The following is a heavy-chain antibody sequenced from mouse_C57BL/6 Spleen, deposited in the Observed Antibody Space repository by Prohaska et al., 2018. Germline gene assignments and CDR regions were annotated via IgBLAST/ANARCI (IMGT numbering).Heavy chain of an antibody. CDR3: ERSITTVASSAMDY. V-gene: IGHV1-58*01. D-gene: IGHD1-1*01. J-gene: IGHJ4*01. Sequence: EVQLQQSGAELVRPGSSVKMSCKTSGYTFTSYGINWVKQRPGQGLEWIGYIYIGNGYTEYNEKFKGKATLTSDTSSSTAYMQLSSLTSEDSEMYFCERSITTVASSAMDYWGQGTSVTVSS. CDR1: GYTFTSYG. CDR2: IYIGNGYT.